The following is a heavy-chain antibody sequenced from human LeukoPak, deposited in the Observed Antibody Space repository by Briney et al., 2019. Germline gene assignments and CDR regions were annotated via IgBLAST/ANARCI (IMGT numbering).Heavy chain of an antibody. CDR3: ARGEYSSGY. J-gene: IGHJ4*02. CDR2: IKQDGSKQ. V-gene: IGHV3-7*01. D-gene: IGHD5-18*01. Sequence: SGGSLRLSRAASGFTFSDFWMSWVRQAPGKGLEWVANIKQDGSKQYYLDSVKGRFTISRDNAKNSLYLQMNSLRAEDTAVYYCARGEYSSGYWGQGTLVTVSS. CDR1: GFTFSDFW.